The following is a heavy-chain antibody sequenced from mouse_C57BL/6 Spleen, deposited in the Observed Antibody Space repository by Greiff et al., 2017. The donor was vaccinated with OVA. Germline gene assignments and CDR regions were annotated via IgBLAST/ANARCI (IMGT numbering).Heavy chain of an antibody. D-gene: IGHD2-2*01. CDR1: GYTFTDYY. CDR2: INPNNGGT. CDR3: AGGGYGYDWYFDV. J-gene: IGHJ1*03. V-gene: IGHV1-26*01. Sequence: VQLQQSGPELVKPGASVKISCKASGYTFTDYYMNWVKQSHGKSLEWIGDINPNNGGTSYNQKFKGKATLTVDKSSSTAYMELRSLTSEDSAVYYCAGGGYGYDWYFDVWGTGTTVTVSS.